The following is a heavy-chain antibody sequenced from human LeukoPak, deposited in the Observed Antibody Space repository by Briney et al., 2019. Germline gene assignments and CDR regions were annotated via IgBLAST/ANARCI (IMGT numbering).Heavy chain of an antibody. CDR1: GGSISSYY. CDR3: AGSRVGATTGYYYGMDV. CDR2: IYYSGST. D-gene: IGHD1-26*01. V-gene: IGHV4-59*01. Sequence: SETLSLTCTVSGGSISSYYWRWIRQPPGKGLEWIGYIYYSGSTNYNPSLKSRVTISVDTSKNQFSLKLSSVTAADTAVYYCAGSRVGATTGYYYGMDVWGQGTSVTVSS. J-gene: IGHJ6*02.